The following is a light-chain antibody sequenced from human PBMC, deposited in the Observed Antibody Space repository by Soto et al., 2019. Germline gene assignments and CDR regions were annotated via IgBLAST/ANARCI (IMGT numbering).Light chain of an antibody. CDR1: QSVSSSS. Sequence: EIVLTQSPGHLSLSPGERATLSCRARQSVSSSSLAWYQQKPGQTPRLLIYRASSRATVIPDRFSGSESGTDFTLTISRLEREDFAVYYCQQYGSSPWTFGQGTKVEVK. CDR3: QQYGSSPWT. CDR2: RAS. V-gene: IGKV3-20*01. J-gene: IGKJ1*01.